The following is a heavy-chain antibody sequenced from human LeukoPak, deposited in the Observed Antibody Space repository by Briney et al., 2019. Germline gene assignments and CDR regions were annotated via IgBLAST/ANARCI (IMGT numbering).Heavy chain of an antibody. J-gene: IGHJ4*01. D-gene: IGHD3-16*01. CDR1: GGSFSGYY. Sequence: SETLSLTCAVYGGSFSGYYWSWIRQPPGKGLEWIGEMNHSGSTNYNPSLKSRVTISVDTSKNQFSLKLSSVTAADTAVYYCARQGDDYWGHGTLVTVSS. V-gene: IGHV4-34*01. CDR3: ARQGDDY. CDR2: MNHSGST.